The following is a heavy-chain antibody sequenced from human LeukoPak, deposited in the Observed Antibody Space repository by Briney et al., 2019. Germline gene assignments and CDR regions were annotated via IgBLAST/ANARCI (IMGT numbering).Heavy chain of an antibody. J-gene: IGHJ4*02. Sequence: GASVTVSCKASGYTYSRYGISWVRQVPGQGLEWMGWISAYNGNRNYAQNLQGRVTMTTDTSTSTAYMELRTLRSDDTAVYYCARDKSRGPYYFDNWGQGTLVTVSS. CDR1: GYTYSRYG. CDR3: ARDKSRGPYYFDN. CDR2: ISAYNGNR. V-gene: IGHV1-18*01.